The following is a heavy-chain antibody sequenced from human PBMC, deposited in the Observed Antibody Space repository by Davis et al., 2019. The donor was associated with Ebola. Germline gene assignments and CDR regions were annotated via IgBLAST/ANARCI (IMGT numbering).Heavy chain of an antibody. J-gene: IGHJ1*01. D-gene: IGHD3-22*01. Sequence: GGSLRLSCATSGLIFSNCDMHWVRQTPGKGLEWVAFIQYDGGSKYYADSVKGRFTISRDSSKNTLYLQMNSLRGDDTAVYYCARGNYYDSSGYYYVEYFQHWGQGTLVTVSS. V-gene: IGHV3-30*02. CDR2: IQYDGGSK. CDR1: GLIFSNCD. CDR3: ARGNYYDSSGYYYVEYFQH.